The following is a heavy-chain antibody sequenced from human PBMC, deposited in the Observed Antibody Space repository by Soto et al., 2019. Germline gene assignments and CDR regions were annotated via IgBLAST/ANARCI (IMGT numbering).Heavy chain of an antibody. V-gene: IGHV4-34*01. D-gene: IGHD2-21*01. Sequence: SETLSLTCAVYGGSFSGYYWSWIRQPPGKGLEWIGEINHSGGTNYNPSLKSRVTISVDTSKNTVYMDLSSLRAEDTAVYYCARVYLDWCCGNCFRAPPGDNWGQGTLVTVSS. CDR2: INHSGGT. J-gene: IGHJ4*02. CDR1: GGSFSGYY. CDR3: ARVYLDWCCGNCFRAPPGDN.